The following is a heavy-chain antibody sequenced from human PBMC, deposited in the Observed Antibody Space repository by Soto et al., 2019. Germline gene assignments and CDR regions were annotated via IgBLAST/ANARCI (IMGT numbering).Heavy chain of an antibody. CDR3: AKAGRYCYESNYLGC. Sequence: PGGSRRLSCAASGFTFSSYGMHWVRQAPGKGLEWVAVISYDGSNKYYADSVKGRSTISRDSSKNTLYLQMNSLRAEGTAVSYCAKAGRYCYESNYLGCWGQGTLVTVSS. CDR1: GFTFSSYG. CDR2: ISYDGSNK. J-gene: IGHJ4*02. V-gene: IGHV3-30*18. D-gene: IGHD2-2*01.